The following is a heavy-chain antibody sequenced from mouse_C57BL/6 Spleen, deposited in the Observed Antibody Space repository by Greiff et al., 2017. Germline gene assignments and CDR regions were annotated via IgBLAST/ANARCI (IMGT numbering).Heavy chain of an antibody. J-gene: IGHJ4*01. CDR2: IDPEDGET. V-gene: IGHV14-2*01. D-gene: IGHD2-1*01. CDR3: ARWVGYYGNYKGNYYAMDY. Sequence: EVQLQESGAELVKPGASVKLSCTASGFNIKDYYMHWVKQRTEQGLEWIGRIDPEDGETKYAPKFQGKATITADPSSNTAYLQLSSLTSEDTAVYYCARWVGYYGNYKGNYYAMDYWGQGTSVTVSS. CDR1: GFNIKDYY.